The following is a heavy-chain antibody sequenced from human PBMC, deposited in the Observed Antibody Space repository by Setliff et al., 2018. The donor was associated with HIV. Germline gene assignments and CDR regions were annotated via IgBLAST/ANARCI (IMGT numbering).Heavy chain of an antibody. CDR2: ISGYNGQT. V-gene: IGHV1-18*01. CDR1: GYNFDSFA. CDR3: ARARYGGFDH. Sequence: GASVKVSCKASGYNFDSFAVIWVRQAPGQGLGWMGWISGYNGQTKDAQKFQGRLIMTTDTATSTSYMEMRSLRSDDTAIYYCARARYGGFDHWGQGSLVTVSS. D-gene: IGHD3-16*01. J-gene: IGHJ4*02.